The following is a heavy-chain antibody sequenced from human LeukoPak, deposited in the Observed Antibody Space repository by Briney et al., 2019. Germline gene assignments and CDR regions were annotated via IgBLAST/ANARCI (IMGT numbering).Heavy chain of an antibody. V-gene: IGHV3-33*01. J-gene: IGHJ3*02. Sequence: GRSLRLSWAASGFTFTSYGMHWVRQAPGKGLEWVAVIWNDGSNKYYADSVKGRFTISRDNSKNTLYLQMNSLRVEDMAVYYCARPSGTWGAFDIWGQGTMVTVSS. D-gene: IGHD1-7*01. CDR2: IWNDGSNK. CDR3: ARPSGTWGAFDI. CDR1: GFTFTSYG.